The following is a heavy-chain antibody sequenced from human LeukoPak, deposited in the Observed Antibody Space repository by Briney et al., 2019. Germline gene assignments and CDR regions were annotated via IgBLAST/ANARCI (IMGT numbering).Heavy chain of an antibody. CDR2: IYTSGST. J-gene: IGHJ4*02. CDR1: GGSISGGSYY. V-gene: IGHV4-61*02. Sequence: PSETLSLTCTVSGGSISGGSYYWSWIRQPAGKGLEWIGRIYTSGSTNYNPSLKSRVTISVDTSKNQFSLKLSSVTAADTAVYYCARAGDSSGYPSDYWGQGTLVTVSS. CDR3: ARAGDSSGYPSDY. D-gene: IGHD3-22*01.